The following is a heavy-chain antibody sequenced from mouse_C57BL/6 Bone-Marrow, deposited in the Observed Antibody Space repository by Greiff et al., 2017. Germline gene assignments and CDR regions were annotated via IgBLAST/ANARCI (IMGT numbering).Heavy chain of an antibody. CDR3: ARGSRAYGNYPVYFDY. Sequence: VQLQQSDAELVKPGASVKISCKVSGYTFTDHTIHWMKQRPEQGLEWIGYIYPRDGSTKYNEKFKGKATLTADKSSSTAYMQLNSLTSEDSAVYFCARGSRAYGNYPVYFDYGGQGTPLTGSP. V-gene: IGHV1-78*01. J-gene: IGHJ2*01. CDR2: IYPRDGST. D-gene: IGHD2-10*02. CDR1: GYTFTDHT.